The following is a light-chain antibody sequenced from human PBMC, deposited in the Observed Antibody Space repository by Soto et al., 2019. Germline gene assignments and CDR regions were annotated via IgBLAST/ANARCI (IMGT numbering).Light chain of an antibody. CDR1: QSVGSSY. V-gene: IGKV3-20*01. CDR2: GTS. Sequence: EVVLTQSPGTLSLSPGXRATLSCRASQSVGSSYLAWYQQKPGQAPRVLIYGTSSRATGIPDRFSGSGSGTDFTLTFSRLEPEDFAVYYCQQYTTSSWTFGQGTKVDIK. CDR3: QQYTTSSWT. J-gene: IGKJ1*01.